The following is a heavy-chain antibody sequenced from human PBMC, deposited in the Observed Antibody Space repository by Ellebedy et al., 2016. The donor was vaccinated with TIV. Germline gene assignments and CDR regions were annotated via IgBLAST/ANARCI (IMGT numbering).Heavy chain of an antibody. J-gene: IGHJ4*02. D-gene: IGHD2-8*01. Sequence: GGSLRLSCVASGFTFTDYWMHWVRQAPGKGLMWVSNIDSDGSTTIYADSVKGRFTISRDNAKNTLYLQMNSLTVEDTGVYYCARGSDGQDYWGQGTLVTVSS. CDR1: GFTFTDYW. CDR2: IDSDGSTT. V-gene: IGHV3-74*01. CDR3: ARGSDGQDY.